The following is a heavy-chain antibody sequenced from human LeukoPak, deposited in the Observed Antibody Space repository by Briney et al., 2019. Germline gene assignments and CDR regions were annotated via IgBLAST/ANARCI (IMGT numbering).Heavy chain of an antibody. D-gene: IGHD3-22*01. CDR1: GYTFTSYY. V-gene: IGHV1-46*01. CDR3: ASSRGPDYYDSSGYYAWDAFDI. CDR2: INPSGGST. Sequence: ASVKVSCKASGYTFTSYYMHWVRQAPGQGLEWMGIINPSGGSTNYAQKFQGRVTITADESTSTAYMELSSLRSEDTAVYYCASSRGPDYYDSSGYYAWDAFDIWGQGTMVTVSS. J-gene: IGHJ3*02.